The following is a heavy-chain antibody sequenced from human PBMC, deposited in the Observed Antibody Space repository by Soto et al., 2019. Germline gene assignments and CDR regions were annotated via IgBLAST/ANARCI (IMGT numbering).Heavy chain of an antibody. CDR2: IKSRADGWTA. J-gene: IGHJ4*02. Sequence: EVQLVESGGGLVKPGGSLRLSCAASGFTFSNAWMSWVRQAPGKGLEWVGRIKSRADGWTADHAAPVKGRFAISRDDSKNTLYLQMNSLKTEDTAVYYCATLGGNLGAFDYWGQGTLVTVSS. D-gene: IGHD3-16*01. CDR1: GFTFSNAW. V-gene: IGHV3-15*01. CDR3: ATLGGNLGAFDY.